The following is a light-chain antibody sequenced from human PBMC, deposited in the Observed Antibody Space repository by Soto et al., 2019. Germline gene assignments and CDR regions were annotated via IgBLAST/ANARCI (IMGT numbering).Light chain of an antibody. CDR3: QQYGSSPFT. CDR1: QSVSSSY. J-gene: IGKJ3*01. V-gene: IGKV3-20*01. CDR2: AAS. Sequence: EIVLTQSPGTLSLSPGERATLSCRASQSVSSSYIAWYQQKPGQAPRLLIYAASNRATGIPDRFSGSGSGTDFTLTINRLEPEEFAVYYCQQYGSSPFTFSPGTKVDIK.